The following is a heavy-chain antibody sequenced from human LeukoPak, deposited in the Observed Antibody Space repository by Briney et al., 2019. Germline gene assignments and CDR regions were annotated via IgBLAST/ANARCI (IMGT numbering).Heavy chain of an antibody. CDR3: ARERPAGVNFDY. CDR1: GGSISSGSYY. Sequence: SSETLSLTCTVSGGSISSGSYYWSWIRQPAGKGLEWIGRIYTSGSTNYNPSLKSRVTISVDTSKNQFSLKLSSVTAADTAVYYCARERPAGVNFDYWGQGTLVTVSS. CDR2: IYTSGST. J-gene: IGHJ4*02. D-gene: IGHD2-2*01. V-gene: IGHV4-61*02.